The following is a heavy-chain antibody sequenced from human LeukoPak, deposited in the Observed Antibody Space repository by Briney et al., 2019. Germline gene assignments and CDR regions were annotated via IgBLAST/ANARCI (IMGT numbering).Heavy chain of an antibody. D-gene: IGHD5/OR15-5a*01. CDR3: ARATYAVYQKSHCDY. V-gene: IGHV3-11*06. J-gene: IGHJ4*02. Sequence: PGGSLSLSCAASGFTFSDYYMSWIRQAPGKGLEWVSYISSSSSYTNCADSVKGRFTISRDNAKNSLYLQMNSLRAEDTAVYYCARATYAVYQKSHCDYWGQGTLVTVSS. CDR1: GFTFSDYY. CDR2: ISSSSSYT.